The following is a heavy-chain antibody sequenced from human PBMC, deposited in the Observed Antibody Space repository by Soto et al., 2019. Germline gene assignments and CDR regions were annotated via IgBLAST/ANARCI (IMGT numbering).Heavy chain of an antibody. CDR3: AKELTADAFDI. J-gene: IGHJ3*02. D-gene: IGHD2-21*02. CDR2: ITGSGGTT. Sequence: VQLLESGGGLVQPGGSLRLSCAASGFTFSSYAMSWVRQAPGKGLEWVSTITGSGGTTYYADSVKGRFTMSRDNSKNTLYPQMNSLRAEDTAVYPCAKELTADAFDIWGQGTMVTVSS. CDR1: GFTFSSYA. V-gene: IGHV3-23*01.